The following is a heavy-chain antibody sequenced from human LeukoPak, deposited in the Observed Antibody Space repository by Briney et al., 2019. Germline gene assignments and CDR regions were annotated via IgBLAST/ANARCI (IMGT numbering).Heavy chain of an antibody. CDR2: ISGSGGST. J-gene: IGHJ4*02. D-gene: IGHD5-24*01. CDR1: GFTFSNYV. Sequence: GGSLRLSCAASGFTFSNYVLGWVRQAPGKGLQWVSAISGSGGSTYYADSVKGRFTISRDNSENTLYLQMKSLRAEDTAVYYCARGDGYNFFDYWGQGTLVTVSS. CDR3: ARGDGYNFFDY. V-gene: IGHV3-23*01.